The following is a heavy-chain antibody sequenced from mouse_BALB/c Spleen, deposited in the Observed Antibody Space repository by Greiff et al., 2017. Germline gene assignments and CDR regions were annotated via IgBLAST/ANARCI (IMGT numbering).Heavy chain of an antibody. CDR1: GYAFSSSW. D-gene: IGHD1-1*01. Sequence: VQLQQSGPELVKPGASVKISCKASGYAFSSSWMNWVKQRPGQGLEWIGRIYPGDGDTNYNGKFKGKATLTADKSSSTAYMQLSSLTSVDSAVYFCARNGITTVVAKDAMDYWGQGTSVTVSS. CDR3: ARNGITTVVAKDAMDY. V-gene: IGHV1-82*01. J-gene: IGHJ4*01. CDR2: IYPGDGDT.